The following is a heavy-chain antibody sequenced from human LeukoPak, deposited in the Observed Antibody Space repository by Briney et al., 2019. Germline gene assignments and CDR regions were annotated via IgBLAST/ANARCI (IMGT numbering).Heavy chain of an antibody. J-gene: IGHJ6*02. V-gene: IGHV4-39*07. D-gene: IGHD3-22*01. CDR1: GFTFSSYS. Sequence: GSLRLSCAASGFTFSSYSMNWIRQPPGKGLEWIGSIYYSGSTYYNPSLKSRVTISVDTSKNQFSLKLSSVTAADTAVYYCARAPRYYYDSSGYSVWGQGTTVTVSS. CDR2: IYYSGST. CDR3: ARAPRYYYDSSGYSV.